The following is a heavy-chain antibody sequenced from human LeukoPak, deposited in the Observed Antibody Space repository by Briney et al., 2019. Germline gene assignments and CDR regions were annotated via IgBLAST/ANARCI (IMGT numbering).Heavy chain of an antibody. CDR2: IYYSGST. D-gene: IGHD3-22*01. J-gene: IGHJ4*02. CDR3: ARAQYYYDSSGYHVYFDY. Sequence: SETLPLTCTVSGGSISSYYWSWIRQPPGKGLEWIGYIYYSGSTNYNPSLKSRVTISVDTSKNQFSLKLSSVTAADTAVYYCARAQYYYDSSGYHVYFDYWGQGTLVTVSS. CDR1: GGSISSYY. V-gene: IGHV4-59*01.